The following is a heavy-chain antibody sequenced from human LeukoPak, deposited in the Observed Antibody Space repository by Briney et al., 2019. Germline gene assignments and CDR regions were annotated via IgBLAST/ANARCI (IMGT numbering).Heavy chain of an antibody. J-gene: IGHJ3*02. Sequence: ASLKVSCKASGYTFTSYDINWVRQATGQGLECMGWMNPNSGNTGYAQKFQGRVTITRNSSIRTAYMELSSLRSEDTAVYYCARGRYPYRRPYDAFDIWGQGTMVTVSS. V-gene: IGHV1-8*03. CDR2: MNPNSGNT. D-gene: IGHD1-14*01. CDR3: ARGRYPYRRPYDAFDI. CDR1: GYTFTSYD.